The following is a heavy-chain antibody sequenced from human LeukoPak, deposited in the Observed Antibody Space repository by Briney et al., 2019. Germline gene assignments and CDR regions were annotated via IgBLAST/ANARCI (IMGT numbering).Heavy chain of an antibody. D-gene: IGHD1-26*01. V-gene: IGHV4-59*01. CDR2: IYYSGST. CDR3: ARDRVGGSYDY. J-gene: IGHJ4*02. Sequence: ETLSLTCTVSGGSISSYYWSWTRQPPGKGLEWIGYIYYSGSTNYNPSLKSRVTISVDTSKNQFSLKLSSVTAADTAVYYCARDRVGGSYDYWGQGTLVTVSS. CDR1: GGSISSYY.